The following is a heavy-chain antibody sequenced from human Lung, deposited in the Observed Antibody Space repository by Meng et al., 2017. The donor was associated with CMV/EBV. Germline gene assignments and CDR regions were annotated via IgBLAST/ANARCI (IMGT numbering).Heavy chain of an antibody. Sequence: ASVXVSXKASGYTFTGYYMYWVRQVPGQGLDWMGWINPKTGGTRYAKKFQGRVSMTRDTSISTAYMELSRLRSDDTAVYYCARDRSVIITENFDFWGQGTLVTVSS. CDR1: GYTFTGYY. V-gene: IGHV1-2*02. J-gene: IGHJ4*02. CDR2: INPKTGGT. D-gene: IGHD1-14*01. CDR3: ARDRSVIITENFDF.